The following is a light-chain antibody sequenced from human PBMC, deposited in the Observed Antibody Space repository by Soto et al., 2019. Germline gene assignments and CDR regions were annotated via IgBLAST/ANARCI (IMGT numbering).Light chain of an antibody. V-gene: IGKV1-5*01. CDR3: QQSYMDPIT. Sequence: SQMTQCHSTLSASVGYRVTLPCRSSQSISNWLAWYQQKPGTAPKVLIYHASNLQSGVPSRFSGSGGGTDFTLSISSVQPEDFATYLCQQSYMDPITLRQGALLEIK. CDR1: QSISNW. J-gene: IGKJ5*01. CDR2: HAS.